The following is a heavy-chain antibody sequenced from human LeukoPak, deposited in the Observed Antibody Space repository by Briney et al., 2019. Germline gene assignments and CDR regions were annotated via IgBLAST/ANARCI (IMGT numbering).Heavy chain of an antibody. D-gene: IGHD6-19*01. Sequence: SETLSLTCAVYGGSFTIYSWTWIRQSPGKGLEWIGEINHSGNTNYNPSLKSRVTISVDTSKNQFSLKLSSVTAADTAVYYCARPYTSGYRGAFDIWGQGTMVTVSS. CDR2: INHSGNT. V-gene: IGHV4-34*01. CDR1: GGSFTIYS. J-gene: IGHJ3*02. CDR3: ARPYTSGYRGAFDI.